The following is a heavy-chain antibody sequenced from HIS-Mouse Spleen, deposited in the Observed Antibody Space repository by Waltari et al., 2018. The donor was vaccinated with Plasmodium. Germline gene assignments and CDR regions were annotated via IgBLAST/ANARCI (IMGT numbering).Heavy chain of an antibody. J-gene: IGHJ2*01. CDR1: GGPFGGYY. D-gene: IGHD3-3*01. Sequence: QVQLQQWGADLWKPPDPLSPPGASYGGPFGGYYGRWIRPPPGKGLEWIGEINHSGSTNYNPSLKSRVTISVDTSKNQFSLKLSSVTAADTAVYYCARVTSSGVYWYFDLWGRGTLVTVSS. V-gene: IGHV4-34*01. CDR3: ARVTSSGVYWYFDL. CDR2: INHSGST.